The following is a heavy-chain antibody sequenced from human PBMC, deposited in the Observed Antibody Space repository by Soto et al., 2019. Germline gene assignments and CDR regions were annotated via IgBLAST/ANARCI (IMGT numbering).Heavy chain of an antibody. V-gene: IGHV1-69*01. CDR2: IIPISDTT. CDR3: ARSHGSSTSVEFYYYYYGMDV. Sequence: QVQLVQSGAEVKKPGSSVKVSCKASGGTFSSYAISWVRQAPGQGLEWMGGIIPISDTTNYAQKFQGRVTITADESTSTAYMELSSLRSEDTAVYYCARSHGSSTSVEFYYYYYGMDVWGQGTTVTVSS. CDR1: GGTFSSYA. J-gene: IGHJ6*02. D-gene: IGHD2-2*01.